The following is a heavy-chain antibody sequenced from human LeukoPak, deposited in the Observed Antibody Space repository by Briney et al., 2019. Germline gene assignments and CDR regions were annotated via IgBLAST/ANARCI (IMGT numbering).Heavy chain of an antibody. V-gene: IGHV1-58*02. CDR2: VVVGSGNT. CDR1: GFTFTISA. Sequence: SVKVSCKASGFTFTISAMQWVRQARGQRLEWIGWVVVGSGNTNYAQKFQERVTITRDMSTSTAYMELSSLRCEDTAVYYCAAVYGSGSYHAYWGQGTLVTVSS. J-gene: IGHJ4*02. CDR3: AAVYGSGSYHAY. D-gene: IGHD3-10*01.